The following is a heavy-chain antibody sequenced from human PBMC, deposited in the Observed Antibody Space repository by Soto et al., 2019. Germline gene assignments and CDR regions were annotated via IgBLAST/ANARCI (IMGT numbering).Heavy chain of an antibody. D-gene: IGHD2-8*01. Sequence: SETLSLTCAVYGGSFSGYYWSWIRQPPGKGLEWIGDINYSGSTNYNPSLNGRVSMSVHTSKNQFSLTLTSVTAADMVFYYCARIDPPLMLAWFDPWGQGTLVTVSS. J-gene: IGHJ5*02. V-gene: IGHV4-34*01. CDR1: GGSFSGYY. CDR2: INYSGST. CDR3: ARIDPPLMLAWFDP.